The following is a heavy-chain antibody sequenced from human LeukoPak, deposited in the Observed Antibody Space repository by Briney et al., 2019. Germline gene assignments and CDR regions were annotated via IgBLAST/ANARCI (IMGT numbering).Heavy chain of an antibody. CDR3: ARDDSSGWYMTD. J-gene: IGHJ4*02. Sequence: PSETLSLTCTVSGGSISSYYWSWLRQPPGKGLERFGYIYYSGSTNYNPSLKSRVTISVDTSKNQFSLKLSSVTAADTAVYYCARDDSSGWYMTDWGQGTLVTVSS. V-gene: IGHV4-59*01. D-gene: IGHD6-19*01. CDR1: GGSISSYY. CDR2: IYYSGST.